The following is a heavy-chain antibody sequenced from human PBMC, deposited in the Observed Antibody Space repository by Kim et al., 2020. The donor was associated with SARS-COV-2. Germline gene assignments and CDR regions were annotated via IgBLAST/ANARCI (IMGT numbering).Heavy chain of an antibody. CDR2: INHSGST. CDR1: GGSFSGYY. Sequence: SETLSLTCAVYGGSFSGYYWSWIRQPPGKGLEWIGEINHSGSTNYNPSLKSRVTISVDTSKNQFSLKLSSVTAADTAVYYCARAPLRAARLWGAVYYFDYWGQGTLVTVSS. J-gene: IGHJ4*02. D-gene: IGHD6-6*01. V-gene: IGHV4-34*01. CDR3: ARAPLRAARLWGAVYYFDY.